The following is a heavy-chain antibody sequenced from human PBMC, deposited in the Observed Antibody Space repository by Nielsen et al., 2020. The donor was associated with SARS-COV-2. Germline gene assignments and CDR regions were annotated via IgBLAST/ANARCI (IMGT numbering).Heavy chain of an antibody. Sequence: ASVKVSCKASGYTFTDYYIHWVRQAPGQGLEWMGRINPYSGGTNYEQKFQGTVTITRDASTSTVYMELTSDDTAVYYCARARATIFGLVMSYGMDVWGQGTTVAVSS. CDR2: INPYSGGT. J-gene: IGHJ6*02. V-gene: IGHV1-2*06. D-gene: IGHD3/OR15-3a*01. CDR3: ARARATIFGLVMSYGMDV. CDR1: GYTFTDYY.